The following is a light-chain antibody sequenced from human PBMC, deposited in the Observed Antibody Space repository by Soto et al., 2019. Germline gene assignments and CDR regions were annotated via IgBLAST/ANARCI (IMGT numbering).Light chain of an antibody. CDR1: QYINTR. CDR2: QTS. J-gene: IGKJ1*01. V-gene: IGKV3-11*01. Sequence: ESVVTGAPCTLSSFPGDRVTLSCMASQYINTRLAWYQHRPGQAPRLLIYQTSLRAAGIPARFSASGSGTDFTLTISDVQPEDFALYYCHQRQSWPRTFGQGTKVDIK. CDR3: HQRQSWPRT.